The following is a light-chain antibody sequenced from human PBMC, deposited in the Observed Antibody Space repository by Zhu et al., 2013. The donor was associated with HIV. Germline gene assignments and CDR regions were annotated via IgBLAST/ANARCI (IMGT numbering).Light chain of an antibody. J-gene: IGKJ5*01. V-gene: IGKV1-33*01. CDR1: QDISNH. CDR3: LQYNNWPPIT. CDR2: DAS. Sequence: DIHMTQSPSSLSASVGDRVTITCQASQDISNHLNWYQQKPGKAPKLLIYDASNLETGVPSRFSGSGSGTDFTFTISSLQPEDFAVYFCLQYNNWPPITFGQGTRLE.